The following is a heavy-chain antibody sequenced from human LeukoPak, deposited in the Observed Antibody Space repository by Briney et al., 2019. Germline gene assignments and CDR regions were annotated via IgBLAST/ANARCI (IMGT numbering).Heavy chain of an antibody. Sequence: GASVKVSCKASGYTFTDYYINWVRQAPGQGLEWIGWINPNSGGTNYAQKFQGRVTMTRDTSISAAYMELSRLTFDDTAMYYCARVSYTGTYTYDYWGQGTLVTVSS. CDR1: GYTFTDYY. D-gene: IGHD1-26*01. V-gene: IGHV1-2*02. CDR2: INPNSGGT. CDR3: ARVSYTGTYTYDY. J-gene: IGHJ4*02.